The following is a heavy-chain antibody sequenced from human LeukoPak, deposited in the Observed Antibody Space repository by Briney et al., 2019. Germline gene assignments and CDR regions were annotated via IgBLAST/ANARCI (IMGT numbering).Heavy chain of an antibody. CDR3: AREWGYYYDSSGYLYYFDY. D-gene: IGHD3-22*01. CDR1: GGSISSGSYY. J-gene: IGHJ4*02. V-gene: IGHV4-61*02. CDR2: IYTSGST. Sequence: PSQTLSLTCTVFGGSISSGSYYWSWIRQPAGKGLEWIGRIYTSGSTNYNPSLKSRVTISVDTSKNQFSLKLSSVTAADTAVYYCAREWGYYYDSSGYLYYFDYWGQGTLVTVSS.